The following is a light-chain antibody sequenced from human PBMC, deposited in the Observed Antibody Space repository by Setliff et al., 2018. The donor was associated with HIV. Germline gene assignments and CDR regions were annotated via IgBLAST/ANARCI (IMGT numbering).Light chain of an antibody. CDR1: SNDVGRYDL. V-gene: IGLV2-23*01. J-gene: IGLJ1*01. CDR2: QAT. Sequence: QSVLTQPASVSGSPGQSITISCTGTSNDVGRYDLVSRYQQHPARAPKLIIYQATRRPSGVSNRFSGSKSGNTASLTISGLQAEDEADYYCCSNTGSNTYVFGTGTKV. CDR3: CSNTGSNTYV.